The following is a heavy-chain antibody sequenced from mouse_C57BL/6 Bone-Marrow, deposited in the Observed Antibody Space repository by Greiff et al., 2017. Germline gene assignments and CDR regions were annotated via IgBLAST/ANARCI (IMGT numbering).Heavy chain of an antibody. D-gene: IGHD2-4*01. J-gene: IGHJ4*01. V-gene: IGHV1-63*01. Sequence: VQLVESGAELVRPGTSVKMSCKASGYTFTNYWIGWAKQRPGHGLEWIGDIYPGGGYTNYNEKFKGKATLTADKSSSTAYMQFSSLTSEDSAIYYCAREGYDYDAGYAMDYWGQGTSVTVSS. CDR3: AREGYDYDAGYAMDY. CDR2: IYPGGGYT. CDR1: GYTFTNYW.